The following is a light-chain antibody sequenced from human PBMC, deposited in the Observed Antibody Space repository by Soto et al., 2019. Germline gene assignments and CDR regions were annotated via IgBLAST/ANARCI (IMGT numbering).Light chain of an antibody. V-gene: IGKV3-15*01. CDR2: GAS. J-gene: IGKJ1*01. CDR1: QSISTN. CDR3: QHYNNWPPWT. Sequence: IVMTQSPVTMSVSPGERATLSCRASQSISTNLAWYQQKPGQAPRLLIYGASTRATGIQARFSGGGSGTEFTLTISSLQSEDFAVYYCQHYNNWPPWTFGQGTKVETK.